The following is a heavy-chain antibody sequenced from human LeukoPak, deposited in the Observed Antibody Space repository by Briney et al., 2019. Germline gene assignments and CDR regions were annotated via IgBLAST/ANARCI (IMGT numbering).Heavy chain of an antibody. J-gene: IGHJ4*02. V-gene: IGHV3-74*01. CDR1: GFTFRSNW. CDR2: INSDGLST. D-gene: IGHD6-13*01. Sequence: QSGGSLRLSCAASGFTFRSNWMHWVRQTPGKGLVWVSRINSDGLSTSYADSVKGRFTISRDNAKNTLYLQMNSLRAEDTAVYYCARDLPGLSAAGTFDCWGQGTLVTVSS. CDR3: ARDLPGLSAAGTFDC.